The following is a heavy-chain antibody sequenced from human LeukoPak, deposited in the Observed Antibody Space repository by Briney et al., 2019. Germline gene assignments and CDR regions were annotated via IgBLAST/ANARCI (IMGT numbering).Heavy chain of an antibody. CDR3: ARRLTQYDCFDP. D-gene: IGHD2-2*01. Sequence: SQTLSLTCAISGDIVSSNSVTWNWIRQSPSRGLEWLVRTYYRSTWYNDYAVSVRGRITVNPDTSKNQCSLHLNSVTPEDTAVYYCARRLTQYDCFDPWGQGILVTVSS. V-gene: IGHV6-1*01. CDR2: TYYRSTWYN. CDR1: GDIVSSNSVT. J-gene: IGHJ5*02.